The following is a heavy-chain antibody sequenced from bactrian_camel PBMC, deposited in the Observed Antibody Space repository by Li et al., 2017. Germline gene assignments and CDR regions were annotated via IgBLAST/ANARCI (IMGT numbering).Heavy chain of an antibody. Sequence: DVQLVESGGGLVQPGGSLRLSCVGSGLRFSDYVLSWVRQTPGKWLDWVAFIDRGDGRAYCKNLVKGRFAITRDDAKNAVYLQMSSLQPEDSAMYYCAADLGQAYCGSGSPSSFGVWGQGTQVTVS. D-gene: IGHD1*01. J-gene: IGHJ6*01. V-gene: IGHV3S35*01. CDR1: GLRFSDYV. CDR3: AADLGQAYCGSGSPSSFGV. CDR2: IDRGDGRA.